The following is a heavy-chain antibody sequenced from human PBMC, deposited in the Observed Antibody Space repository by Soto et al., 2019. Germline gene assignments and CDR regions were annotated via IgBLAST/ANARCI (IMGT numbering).Heavy chain of an antibody. Sequence: PSETLSLTCDVYGGSFSDYIWTWIRQTPGKGLHWIGQINHSGSANYNLSLKSRVTISVHTSSSQFSLELSSVTAADTAVFYCARGLISGSHYSGGWYYFDPWGQGALVTVSS. D-gene: IGHD1-26*01. CDR1: GGSFSDYI. J-gene: IGHJ5*02. CDR2: INHSGSA. V-gene: IGHV4-34*01. CDR3: ARGLISGSHYSGGWYYFDP.